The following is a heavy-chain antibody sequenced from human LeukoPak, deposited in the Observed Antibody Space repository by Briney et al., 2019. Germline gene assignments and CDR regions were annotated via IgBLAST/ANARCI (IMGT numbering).Heavy chain of an antibody. D-gene: IGHD3-22*01. CDR1: GFTVSSNY. J-gene: IGHJ4*02. Sequence: GGSLRLFCAASGFTVSSNYMSWVRQAPGKGLGWVSVIYSGGSTYYADSVKGRFTISRDNSKNTLYLQMNSLRAEDTAVYYCARVLRYYDSSSYGYYFDYWGQGTLVTVSS. CDR3: ARVLRYYDSSSYGYYFDY. V-gene: IGHV3-53*01. CDR2: IYSGGST.